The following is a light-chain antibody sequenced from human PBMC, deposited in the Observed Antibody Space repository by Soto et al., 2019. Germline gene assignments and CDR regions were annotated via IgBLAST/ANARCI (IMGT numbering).Light chain of an antibody. V-gene: IGLV3-21*04. J-gene: IGLJ2*01. Sequence: YVLTQPPSVSVAPEKTARITCGGNDIGSKSVHWYQQKPGQAPVLVIYYDSDRPSGIPERFSGSNSGNTATLTISRVEAGDEADYYCQVWDSSSDHVVFGGGTKLTVL. CDR1: DIGSKS. CDR3: QVWDSSSDHVV. CDR2: YDS.